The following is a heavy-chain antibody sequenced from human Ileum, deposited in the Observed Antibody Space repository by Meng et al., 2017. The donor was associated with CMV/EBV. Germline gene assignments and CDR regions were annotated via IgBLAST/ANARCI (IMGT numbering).Heavy chain of an antibody. CDR3: AREGRSTSCPDY. CDR1: GGSISSSSYY. Sequence: GSLRLSCIVSGGSISSSSYYWGWIRQPPGKGLEWIGTIYYSGSTYYNPTLKSRVTISVDTSKNQFSLKLSSVTAADTAVYYCAREGRSTSCPDYWGQGTLVTVSS. CDR2: IYYSGST. D-gene: IGHD2-2*01. J-gene: IGHJ4*02. V-gene: IGHV4-39*07.